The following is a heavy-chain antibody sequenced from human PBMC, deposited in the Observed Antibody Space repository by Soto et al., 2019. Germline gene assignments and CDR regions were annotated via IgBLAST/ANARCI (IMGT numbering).Heavy chain of an antibody. J-gene: IGHJ4*02. CDR3: AKDNGYSSGWKDY. Sequence: EVQLLESGGGLVQPGGSLRLSCAASGFTFSTYAISWVRQAPGKGLEWVSAISGSGGSTYYADSVKGRFTISRDNSKNTLYLQMNSLRAEDTAVYYCAKDNGYSSGWKDYWGQGTLVTVSS. CDR1: GFTFSTYA. V-gene: IGHV3-23*01. CDR2: ISGSGGST. D-gene: IGHD6-19*01.